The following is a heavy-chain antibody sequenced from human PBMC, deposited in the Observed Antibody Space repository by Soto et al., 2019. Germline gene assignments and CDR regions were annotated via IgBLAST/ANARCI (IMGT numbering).Heavy chain of an antibody. CDR3: ARRVPAAPNWYSGHFRH. V-gene: IGHV4-4*02. D-gene: IGHD2-2*01. CDR2: IYHSGSP. J-gene: IGHJ1*01. Sequence: SETLSLTCAVSGGSISSGTWWSWVRQPPGRGLEWIGEIYHSGSPNYNPSLKSRVTMSVDKSKNLFSLRLSSVTAADSALYYCARRVPAAPNWYSGHFRHWGQGTLVTVSS. CDR1: GGSISSGTW.